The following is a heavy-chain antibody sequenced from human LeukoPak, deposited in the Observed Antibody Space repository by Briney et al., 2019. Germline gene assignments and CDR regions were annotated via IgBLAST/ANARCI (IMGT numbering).Heavy chain of an antibody. CDR1: GGSISSGSYY. CDR3: ARAEYYYDSSGYRDWFGP. J-gene: IGHJ5*02. Sequence: SETLSLTCTVSGGSISSGSYYWSWIRQPAGKGLEWIGRIYTSGSTNYNPSPKSRVTISVDTSKNQFSLKLSSVTAADTAVYYCARAEYYYDSSGYRDWFGPWGQGTLVTVSS. CDR2: IYTSGST. D-gene: IGHD3-22*01. V-gene: IGHV4-61*02.